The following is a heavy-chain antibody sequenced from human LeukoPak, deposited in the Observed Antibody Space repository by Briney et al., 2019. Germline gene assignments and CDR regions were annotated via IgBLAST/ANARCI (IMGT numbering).Heavy chain of an antibody. CDR2: ISSSSSYI. CDR3: ARSGLEQWLVGYYFDY. J-gene: IGHJ4*02. CDR1: GFTFSSYS. Sequence: GGSLRLSCAASGFTFSSYSMNRVRQAPGKGLEWVSSISSSSSYIYYADSVKGRFTISRDNAKNSLYLQMNSLRAEDTAVYYCARSGLEQWLVGYYFDYWGQGTLVTVSS. D-gene: IGHD6-19*01. V-gene: IGHV3-21*01.